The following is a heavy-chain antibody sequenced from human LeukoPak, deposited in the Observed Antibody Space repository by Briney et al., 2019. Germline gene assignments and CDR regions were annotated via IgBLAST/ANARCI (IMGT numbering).Heavy chain of an antibody. CDR2: MYPNSGNT. CDR1: GYTFYSYD. Sequence: ASVKVSCKASGYTFYSYDINWVRQATGQGLEWMGWMYPNSGNTGYAQKFQGRVTMTRNTSISTAYMELSSLRSEDTAVYYCARAPRGYSYGIYYYYGMDVWGQGTTVTVSS. D-gene: IGHD5-18*01. V-gene: IGHV1-8*01. J-gene: IGHJ6*02. CDR3: ARAPRGYSYGIYYYYGMDV.